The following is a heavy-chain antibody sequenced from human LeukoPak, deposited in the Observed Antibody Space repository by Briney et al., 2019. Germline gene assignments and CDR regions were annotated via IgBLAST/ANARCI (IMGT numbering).Heavy chain of an antibody. D-gene: IGHD2-15*01. V-gene: IGHV4-39*07. Sequence: SETLSLTCIVSGGSISSSSYYWDWIRQPPGKGLEWIGSIYYSGSTNYNPSLKSRVTISVDTSKNQFSLKLSSVTAADTAVYYCARAAYCTGGNCPLPAGWGQGTLVTVSS. CDR2: IYYSGST. J-gene: IGHJ4*02. CDR1: GGSISSSSYY. CDR3: ARAAYCTGGNCPLPAG.